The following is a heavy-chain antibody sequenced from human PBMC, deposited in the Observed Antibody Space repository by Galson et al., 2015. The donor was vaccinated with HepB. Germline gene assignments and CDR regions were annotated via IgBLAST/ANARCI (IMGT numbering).Heavy chain of an antibody. V-gene: IGHV3-30*04. CDR2: VSYDGNDK. Sequence: SLRLSCAASGFIFSNYAVQWVRQAPGKGLEWVAGVSYDGNDKYHADSVRGRFTISRDNSKNILYLQMNSLRVEDTAVYYCASLADYWGQGTLVTVSS. CDR3: ASLADY. CDR1: GFIFSNYA. J-gene: IGHJ4*02.